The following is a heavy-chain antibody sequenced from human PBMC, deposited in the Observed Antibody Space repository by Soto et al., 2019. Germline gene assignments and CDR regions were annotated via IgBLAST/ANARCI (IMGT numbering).Heavy chain of an antibody. J-gene: IGHJ4*02. CDR2: IIPILGIA. CDR1: GGTFSSYT. V-gene: IGHV1-69*04. Sequence: ASVKVSCKASGGTFSSYTISWVRQAPGQGLEWMGRIIPILGIANYAQKFQGRVTITADKSTSTAYMELSSLRSEDTAVYYCARDLTPYYYDSSGQVLPGYWGQGTLVTVS. D-gene: IGHD3-22*01. CDR3: ARDLTPYYYDSSGQVLPGY.